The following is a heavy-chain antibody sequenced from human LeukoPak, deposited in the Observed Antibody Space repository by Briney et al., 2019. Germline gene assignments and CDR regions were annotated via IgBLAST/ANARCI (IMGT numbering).Heavy chain of an antibody. CDR2: IIPIFGTA. J-gene: IGHJ3*02. V-gene: IGHV1-69*01. CDR3: ARFRWCTSCFAFDI. D-gene: IGHD2-2*01. CDR1: GGTFSSYA. Sequence: SVKVSCKASGGTFSSYAISWVRQAPGQGLEWMGGIIPIFGTANYAQKFQGRVTITADESTSTAYMELSSLRSEGTAVYYCARFRWCTSCFAFDIWGQGTMVTVSS.